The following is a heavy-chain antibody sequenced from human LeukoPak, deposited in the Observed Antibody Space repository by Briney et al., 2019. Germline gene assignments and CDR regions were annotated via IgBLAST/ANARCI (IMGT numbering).Heavy chain of an antibody. D-gene: IGHD3-16*02. V-gene: IGHV3-23*01. J-gene: IGHJ4*02. CDR3: AKRGVVVRVFLVGFHKEAYYFDS. CDR1: GITLSNYG. CDR2: LSGSAGGS. Sequence: GGSLRLSCGVSGITLSNYGMSWVRQAPGKGLGWVAGLSGSAGGSNYADSVKGRFTISRDNSKNTLFLQMDRLRAEDTAVYFCAKRGVVVRVFLVGFHKEAYYFDSWGQGAQVTVSS.